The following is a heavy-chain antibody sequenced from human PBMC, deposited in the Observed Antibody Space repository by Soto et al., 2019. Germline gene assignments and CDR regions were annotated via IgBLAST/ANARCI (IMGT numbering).Heavy chain of an antibody. CDR2: IYNSGST. Sequence: PSETLSLTRTVSGGSISSYYWNWIRQPPGKGLEWIGYIYNSGSTNYNPSLKSRVTISVDTSKNQFSLKLSSVTAADTAVYYCARDIEYTYGFDYWGQGTLVTVSS. J-gene: IGHJ4*02. V-gene: IGHV4-59*01. D-gene: IGHD5-18*01. CDR3: ARDIEYTYGFDY. CDR1: GGSISSYY.